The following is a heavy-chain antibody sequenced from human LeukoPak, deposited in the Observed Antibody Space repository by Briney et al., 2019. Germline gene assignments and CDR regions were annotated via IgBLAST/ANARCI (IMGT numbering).Heavy chain of an antibody. V-gene: IGHV1-69*13. J-gene: IGHJ6*02. D-gene: IGHD3-22*01. CDR3: ARDVVVVITDYYYYGMDV. CDR1: GGTFSSYA. CDR2: IIPIFGTA. Sequence: SVKVSCKASGGTFSSYAISWVRQAPGQGLEWMGGIIPIFGTANYAQKFQGRVTITADESTSTAYMELSSLRPEDTAVYYCARDVVVVITDYYYYGMDVWGQGTTVTVSS.